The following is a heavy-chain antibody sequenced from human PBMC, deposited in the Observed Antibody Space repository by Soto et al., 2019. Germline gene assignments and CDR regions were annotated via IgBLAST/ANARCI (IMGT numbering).Heavy chain of an antibody. J-gene: IGHJ5*02. CDR1: GGSFRGYY. Sequence: QVQLQQWGAGLLKPSETLSLTCAVYGGSFRGYYWSWIRQPPGKGLEWIGEINHSGSTNYNPSLKSRGTIAVDTSKNQFSLKLSCVTAADTAVYYCARGDRGYDFWSGYLRWFDPWGQGTLVTVAS. CDR2: INHSGST. D-gene: IGHD3-3*01. V-gene: IGHV4-34*01. CDR3: ARGDRGYDFWSGYLRWFDP.